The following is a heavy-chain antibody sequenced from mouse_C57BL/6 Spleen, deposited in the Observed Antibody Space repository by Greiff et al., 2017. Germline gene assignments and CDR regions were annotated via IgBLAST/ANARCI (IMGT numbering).Heavy chain of an antibody. D-gene: IGHD2-1*01. Sequence: VQLQQSGAELVRPGASVKLSCTASGFNIKDDYMHWVKQRPEQGLEWIGWIDPENGDTEYASKFQGKATITADTSSNTAYLQLSSLTSEDTAFYYCTYYGNYLAWFAYWGQGTLVTVSA. V-gene: IGHV14-4*01. CDR3: TYYGNYLAWFAY. CDR1: GFNIKDDY. J-gene: IGHJ3*01. CDR2: IDPENGDT.